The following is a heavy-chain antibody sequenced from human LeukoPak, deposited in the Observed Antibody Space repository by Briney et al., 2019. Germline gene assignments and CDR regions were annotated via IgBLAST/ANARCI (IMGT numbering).Heavy chain of an antibody. D-gene: IGHD2-2*01. V-gene: IGHV4-39*07. CDR3: ARWCCSSTSRYYYYMDV. Sequence: SETLSLTCTVSGGSISSSSYYWGWIRQPPGKGLEWTGSIYYSGSTYYNPSLKSRVTISVDTSKNQFSLKLSSVTAADTAVYYCARWCCSSTSRYYYYMDVWGKGTTVTVSS. CDR1: GGSISSSSYY. J-gene: IGHJ6*03. CDR2: IYYSGST.